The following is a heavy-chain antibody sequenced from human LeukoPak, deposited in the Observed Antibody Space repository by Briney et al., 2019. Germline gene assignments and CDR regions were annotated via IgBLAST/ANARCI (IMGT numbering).Heavy chain of an antibody. V-gene: IGHV4-4*07. D-gene: IGHD4-17*01. CDR2: IYSSGST. CDR3: ARDLSYGDRFWYFDL. Sequence: PSETLSLTCTVTGGSISSYYWSWIRQPAGKGLELIGRIYSSGSTTYNPSLRSRVTISVDTSKNQFSLKLSSVTAADTAVYYCARDLSYGDRFWYFDLWGRGTLVTVSS. J-gene: IGHJ2*01. CDR1: GGSISSYY.